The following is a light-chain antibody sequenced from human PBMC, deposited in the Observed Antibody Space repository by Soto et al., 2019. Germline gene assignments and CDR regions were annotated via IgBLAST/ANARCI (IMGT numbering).Light chain of an antibody. J-gene: IGKJ4*01. CDR1: QSVRSNY. CDR3: QQYGSSPLT. CDR2: DAS. V-gene: IGKV3-20*01. Sequence: EIVLTQSPDTLSLSPGERVTLSCRASQSVRSNYLAWYQQKPGQAPRFLIYDASSRATGIPDRFSGSGSGTDFTLTISRLEPEDFAVYYCQQYGSSPLTFGGGTKVDIK.